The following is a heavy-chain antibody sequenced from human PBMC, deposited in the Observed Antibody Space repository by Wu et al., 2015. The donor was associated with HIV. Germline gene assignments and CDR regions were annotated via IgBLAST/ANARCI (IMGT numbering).Heavy chain of an antibody. CDR2: INPNSGGT. V-gene: IGHV1-2*02. J-gene: IGHJ4*02. CDR3: ARSHKWLQLRYQGNFDY. D-gene: IGHD5-12*01. CDR1: GYTFTGYY. Sequence: QVQLVQSGAEVKKPGASVKVSCKASGYTFTGYYMHWVRQAPGQGLEWMGCINPNSGGTNYARDFQGRLTMTRDTSITTVYMELKRLTSEDTAMYFCARSHKWLQLRYQGNFDYWAREQWSPSPQ.